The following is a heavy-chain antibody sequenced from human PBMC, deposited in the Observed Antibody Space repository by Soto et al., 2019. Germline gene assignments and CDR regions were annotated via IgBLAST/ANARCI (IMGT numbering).Heavy chain of an antibody. CDR2: ISGSGDNT. CDR3: AKDRTAMTTVTFGVWDSWFFGY. V-gene: IGHV3-23*01. CDR1: GFTFSSYA. Sequence: EVQLLESGGGLVQPGGSLRLSCAASGFTFSSYAMSWVRQAPGKGLEWVSTISGSGDNTYYADSVKGRFTISRDNSKNTLFVQMNSLRAEDTAVYYCAKDRTAMTTVTFGVWDSWFFGYWGQGTLVTVSS. J-gene: IGHJ4*02. D-gene: IGHD4-17*01.